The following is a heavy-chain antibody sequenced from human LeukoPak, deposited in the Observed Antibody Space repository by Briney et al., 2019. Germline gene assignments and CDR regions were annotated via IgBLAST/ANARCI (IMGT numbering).Heavy chain of an antibody. CDR3: ARDQLLDYYYYGMDV. D-gene: IGHD2-2*01. CDR2: ISAYNGNT. Sequence: GASVKVSCKASGYTFTSYGISWVRQAPGQGLEWMGWISAYNGNTNYAQKLQGRVTMTTDTSTSTAYMELRSLRSDDTAVYYCARDQLLDYYYYGMDVWGQGTTVTVSS. V-gene: IGHV1-18*01. CDR1: GYTFTSYG. J-gene: IGHJ6*02.